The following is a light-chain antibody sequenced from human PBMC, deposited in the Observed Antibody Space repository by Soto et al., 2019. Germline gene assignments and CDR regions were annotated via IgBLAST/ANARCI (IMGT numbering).Light chain of an antibody. J-gene: IGKJ3*01. CDR1: QGIGSW. CDR3: QKYNSLSPFT. CDR2: DAS. Sequence: DIQMTQSPSSVSASVGDRVTITCRASQGIGSWLAWYQQKPGKAPNLLIYDASKLHSGVPSRFSGSGSGTDFSLTISSLQPEDFATYYCQKYNSLSPFTFGPGTKVDIK. V-gene: IGKV1-12*01.